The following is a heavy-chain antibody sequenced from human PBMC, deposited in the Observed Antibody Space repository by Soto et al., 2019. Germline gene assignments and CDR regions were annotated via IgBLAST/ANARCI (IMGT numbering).Heavy chain of an antibody. V-gene: IGHV3-13*04. CDR3: ARGGMGSSSWSLYYYYYGMDV. CDR1: GFTFSSYD. J-gene: IGHJ6*02. D-gene: IGHD6-13*01. Sequence: GGSLRLSCAASGFTFSSYDMHWVRQATGKGLEWVSAIGTAGDTYYPGSVKGRFTISRENAKNSLYLQMNSLRAGDTAVYYCARGGMGSSSWSLYYYYYGMDVWGQGTTVTVSS. CDR2: IGTAGDT.